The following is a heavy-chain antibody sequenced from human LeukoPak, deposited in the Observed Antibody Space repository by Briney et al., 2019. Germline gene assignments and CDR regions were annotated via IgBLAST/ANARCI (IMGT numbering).Heavy chain of an antibody. D-gene: IGHD3-10*01. CDR3: GRDTFYGSGSLGDN. Sequence: GETLRLSCTVSGFTFSTYNLNWIRQPPGKGLEWVSYISSSSRTIYYADSVKGRFTISRDNGKNSLYLQMNSLRDEDTAVYYCGRDTFYGSGSLGDNWGQGTLVTVSS. CDR1: GFTFSTYN. CDR2: ISSSSRTI. J-gene: IGHJ4*02. V-gene: IGHV3-48*02.